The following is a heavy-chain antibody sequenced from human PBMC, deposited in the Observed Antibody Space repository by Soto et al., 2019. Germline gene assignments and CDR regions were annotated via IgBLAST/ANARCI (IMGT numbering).Heavy chain of an antibody. J-gene: IGHJ5*02. CDR1: GGSISSSSYY. CDR2: IYYSGST. V-gene: IGHV4-39*01. Sequence: SETLSLTCTVSGGSISSSSYYWGWIRQPPGKGLEWIGSIYYSGSTYYNPSLKSRVTISVDTSKNQFSLKLSSVTAADTAVYYCARAKRTFDPWGQGTLVTVSS. CDR3: ARAKRTFDP.